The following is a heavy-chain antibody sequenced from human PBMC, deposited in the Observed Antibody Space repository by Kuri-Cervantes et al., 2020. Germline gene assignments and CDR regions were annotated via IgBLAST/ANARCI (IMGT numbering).Heavy chain of an antibody. D-gene: IGHD2-15*01. CDR1: GFTFDDYA. V-gene: IGHV3-43D*03. CDR2: IRLDGDRT. CDR3: ARGRGGTTRSALPVLS. J-gene: IGHJ5*02. Sequence: LSLTCAASGFTFDDYAMHWVRPAPGKGLEWVSLIRLDGDRTHYADSVKGRFTISRDNSKNTLYLQMNSLRAEDTAVYYCARGRGGTTRSALPVLSWGQGTLVTVSS.